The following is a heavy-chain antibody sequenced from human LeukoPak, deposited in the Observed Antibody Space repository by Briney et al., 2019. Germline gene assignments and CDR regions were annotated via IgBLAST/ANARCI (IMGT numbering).Heavy chain of an antibody. V-gene: IGHV1-18*01. J-gene: IGHJ4*02. CDR1: GYAFTSYG. Sequence: GASVKVSCKASGYAFTSYGSSWVRQAPGQGREGMGWISAYKGNTKYAQKLQGRVTVTTATSTRPAYLELRSLRSHDTAVYYCARDRRRSWYVYWGQGTLVTVSS. CDR3: ARDRRRSWYVY. D-gene: IGHD6-13*01. CDR2: ISAYKGNT.